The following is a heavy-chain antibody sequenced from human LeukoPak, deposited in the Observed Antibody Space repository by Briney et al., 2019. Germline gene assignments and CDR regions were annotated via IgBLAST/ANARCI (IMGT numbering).Heavy chain of an antibody. J-gene: IGHJ4*02. V-gene: IGHV4-61*02. CDR1: GGSISSGSYY. D-gene: IGHD6-13*01. CDR3: ARHSSSWFGPQDY. CDR2: IFTSGRT. Sequence: SETLSLTCTVSGGSISSGSYYWSWIRQPAGKGLELIGRIFTSGRTNYNPSLKSRVTISVDTSKNQFSLKLSSVTAADTAVYYCARHSSSWFGPQDYWGQGTLVTVSS.